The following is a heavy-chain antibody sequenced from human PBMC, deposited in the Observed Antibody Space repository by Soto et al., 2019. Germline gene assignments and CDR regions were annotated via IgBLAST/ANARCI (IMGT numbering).Heavy chain of an antibody. CDR3: AKSPIAETGPLEY. D-gene: IGHD6-13*01. J-gene: IGHJ4*02. V-gene: IGHV1-18*01. CDR1: GYSFISYG. CDR2: ISAFNANR. Sequence: QIQLVQSGAEVKKPGASVRVSCKASGYSFISYGITWVRQAPGQGLEWMGWISAFNANRAYAQKFQGRLTLTTDTSTSTAYMELTTLKSDDTAVYYCAKSPIAETGPLEYWGQGTLVTVSS.